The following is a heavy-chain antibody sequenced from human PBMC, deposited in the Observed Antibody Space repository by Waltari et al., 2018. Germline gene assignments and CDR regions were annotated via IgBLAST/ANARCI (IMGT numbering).Heavy chain of an antibody. CDR3: SCYVTTQEYGYYYYMDV. D-gene: IGHD3-16*01. CDR1: GGTHSSYA. J-gene: IGHJ6*03. Sequence: QVQLAQPGAAVKKPGSSVKVSCKASGGTHSSYAISWVRHAPGQGLEWMGGIIPICGTANYGQELQGRVTTTADKSANTAYVELGRLRSEDTAVYYCSCYVTTQEYGYYYYMDVWGKGTTVTVSS. CDR2: IIPICGTA. V-gene: IGHV1-69*14.